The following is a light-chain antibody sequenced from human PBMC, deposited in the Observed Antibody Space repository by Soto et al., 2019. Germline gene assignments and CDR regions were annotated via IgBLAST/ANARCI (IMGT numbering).Light chain of an antibody. V-gene: IGKV1-39*01. CDR1: QSISTY. CDR3: QQTFSTPWT. J-gene: IGKJ1*01. CDR2: AAS. Sequence: DIQLTQSPSSLSASVGDRVTITCRASQSISTYIDWYQHKPGKAPKLLIYAASTLQSGVPSRFSGSGSGTDFTLTISSLHPEDSATYYCQQTFSTPWTFGQGPKVDIK.